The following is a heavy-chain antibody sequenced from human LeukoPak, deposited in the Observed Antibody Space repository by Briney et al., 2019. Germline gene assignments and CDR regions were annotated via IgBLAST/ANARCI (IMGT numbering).Heavy chain of an antibody. CDR2: INHSGST. V-gene: IGHV4-34*01. D-gene: IGHD6-13*01. CDR3: ARETAAAGFRYFNFDY. Sequence: SETLSLTCTVSGGSISSYYWSWIRQPPGKGLEWIGEINHSGSTNYNPSLKSRVTISVDTSKNQFSLKLSSVTAADTAVYYCARETAAAGFRYFNFDYWGQGTLVTVSS. CDR1: GGSISSYY. J-gene: IGHJ4*02.